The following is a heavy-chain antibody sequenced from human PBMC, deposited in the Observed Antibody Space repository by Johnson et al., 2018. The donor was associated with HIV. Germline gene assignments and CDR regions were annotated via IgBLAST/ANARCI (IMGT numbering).Heavy chain of an antibody. Sequence: EVQLVESGGGLVQPGRSLRLSCAASGFTFDDYAMHWVRQAPGKGLEWVSGISWNSGSIGYADSVKGRFIISRDNAKNSLYLQMNSLRAEDTAVYYCATRDPTYRPGAFDLWGQGTMVTVSS. J-gene: IGHJ3*01. D-gene: IGHD1-14*01. CDR3: ATRDPTYRPGAFDL. V-gene: IGHV3-9*01. CDR2: ISWNSGSI. CDR1: GFTFDDYA.